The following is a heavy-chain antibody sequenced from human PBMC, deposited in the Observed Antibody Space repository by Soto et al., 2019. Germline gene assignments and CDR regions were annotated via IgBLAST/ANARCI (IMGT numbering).Heavy chain of an antibody. D-gene: IGHD2-2*01. CDR3: ASLTSWSQEYYYGMDV. CDR2: IRSKGYGGTT. Sequence: GGSLRLSCTGSGFTFGDFGMSWFRQAPGKGLEWLSFIRSKGYGGTTESAASVRGRFITSRDDSKSIAYLQMNSLKTEDTAVYYCASLTSWSQEYYYGMDVWGQGTTGTVS. CDR1: GFTFGDFG. J-gene: IGHJ6*02. V-gene: IGHV3-49*03.